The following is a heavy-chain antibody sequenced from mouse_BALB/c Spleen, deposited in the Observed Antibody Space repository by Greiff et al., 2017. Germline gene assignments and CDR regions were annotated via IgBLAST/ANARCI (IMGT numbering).Heavy chain of an antibody. CDR2: INPYNGAT. J-gene: IGHJ1*01. CDR1: GYSFTGYY. CDR3: ARRRSSQSYWYFDV. Sequence: EVKLVESGPELVKPGASVKISCKASGYSFTGYYMHWVKQSHVKSLEWIGRINPYNGATSYNQNFKDKASLTVDKSSSTAYMELHSLTSEDSAVYYCARRRSSQSYWYFDVWGAGTTVTVSS. D-gene: IGHD1-1*01. V-gene: IGHV1-31*01.